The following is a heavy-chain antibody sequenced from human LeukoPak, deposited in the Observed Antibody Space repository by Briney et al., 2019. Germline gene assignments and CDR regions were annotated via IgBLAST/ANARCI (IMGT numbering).Heavy chain of an antibody. CDR1: GFTFSSYS. Sequence: GGSLRLSCAASGFTFSSYSMNWVRQAPGKGLEWVSSISSSSSYIYYADSVKGRFTISRDNAKNSLYLQMNSLRAEDTAVYYCAKVGEITIFGVVEGADYWGQGTLVTVSS. J-gene: IGHJ4*02. D-gene: IGHD3-3*01. CDR2: ISSSSSYI. V-gene: IGHV3-21*04. CDR3: AKVGEITIFGVVEGADY.